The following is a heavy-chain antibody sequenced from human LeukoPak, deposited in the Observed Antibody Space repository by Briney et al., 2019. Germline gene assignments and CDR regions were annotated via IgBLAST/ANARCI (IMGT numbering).Heavy chain of an antibody. CDR2: ISSNGGST. Sequence: PGGSLRLSCAASGFTFSSYAMHWVRQAPGKGLEYVSAISSNGGSTYYADSVKGRFTISRDNSKNTLYLQMGSLRAEDMAVYYCAREGRFRAYYYYYMDVWGKGTTVTVSS. CDR3: AREGRFRAYYYYYMDV. J-gene: IGHJ6*03. CDR1: GFTFSSYA. D-gene: IGHD3-10*01. V-gene: IGHV3-64*02.